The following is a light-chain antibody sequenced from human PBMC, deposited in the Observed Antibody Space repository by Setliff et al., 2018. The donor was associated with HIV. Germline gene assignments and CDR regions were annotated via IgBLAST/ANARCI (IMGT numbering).Light chain of an antibody. V-gene: IGLV1-40*01. CDR3: QSNDSSLSGFV. CDR2: DNN. Sequence: QSVLTQPPSVSGAPGQRVTISCTGSSSNIGTGYDVHWYQQLPGTAPKLLIHDNNNRPSGVPDRFSGSKSGTSASLAITGLQAEDEADYYCQSNDSSLSGFVFGSGTKVTVL. CDR1: SSNIGTGYD. J-gene: IGLJ1*01.